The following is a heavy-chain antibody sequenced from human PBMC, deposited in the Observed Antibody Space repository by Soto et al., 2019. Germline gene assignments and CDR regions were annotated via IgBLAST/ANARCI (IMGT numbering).Heavy chain of an antibody. J-gene: IGHJ6*02. D-gene: IGHD3-3*01. Sequence: QVQLVQSGAEEKKPGASVKVSCKASGYTFTSYAMHWVRQAPGQRLEWMGWINAGNGNTKYSQKFQGRVTITTDTSASTAYMELSSLRSEDTAVYYCARANTISGVVNYYYGMDVWGQGTTVTVSS. V-gene: IGHV1-3*05. CDR3: ARANTISGVVNYYYGMDV. CDR1: GYTFTSYA. CDR2: INAGNGNT.